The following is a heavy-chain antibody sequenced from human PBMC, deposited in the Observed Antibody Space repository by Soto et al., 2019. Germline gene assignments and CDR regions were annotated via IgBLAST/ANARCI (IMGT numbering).Heavy chain of an antibody. D-gene: IGHD3-3*01. CDR3: ARELSYYDFWSGPEMNYYYYGMDV. CDR1: GFTFSSYS. Sequence: GGSLRLSCAASGFTFSSYSMNWVRQAPGKGLEWVSSISSSSSYIYYADSVKGRFTISRDNAKNSLYLQMNSLRAEDTAVYYYARELSYYDFWSGPEMNYYYYGMDVWGQGTTVTVSS. J-gene: IGHJ6*02. CDR2: ISSSSSYI. V-gene: IGHV3-21*01.